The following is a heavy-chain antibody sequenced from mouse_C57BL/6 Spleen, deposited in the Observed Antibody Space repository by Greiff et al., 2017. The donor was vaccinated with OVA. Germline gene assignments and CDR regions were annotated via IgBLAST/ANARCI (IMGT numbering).Heavy chain of an antibody. D-gene: IGHD1-1*01. Sequence: QVQLQQPGAELVRPGTSVKLSCKASGYTFTSYWMHWVKQRPGQGLEWIGVIDPSDSYTNYNQKFKGKATLTVDTSSSTAYMQLSSLTSEDSAVYYCARKGTVYYFDYWGQGTTLTVSS. CDR1: GYTFTSYW. J-gene: IGHJ2*01. CDR3: ARKGTVYYFDY. V-gene: IGHV1-59*01. CDR2: IDPSDSYT.